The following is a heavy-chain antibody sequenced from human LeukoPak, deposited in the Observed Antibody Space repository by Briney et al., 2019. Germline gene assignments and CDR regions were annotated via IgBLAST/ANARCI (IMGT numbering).Heavy chain of an antibody. Sequence: GGSLRLSCAASGFTVSSNYMSWVRQAPGKGLEWVSVIYSGGSTYYADSVKGRFTTSRDNSKNTLYLQMNSLRAEDTAVYYCARDTTYCSSTSCSDPFDYWGQGTLVTVSS. CDR3: ARDTTYCSSTSCSDPFDY. D-gene: IGHD2-2*01. J-gene: IGHJ4*02. V-gene: IGHV3-66*01. CDR1: GFTVSSNY. CDR2: IYSGGST.